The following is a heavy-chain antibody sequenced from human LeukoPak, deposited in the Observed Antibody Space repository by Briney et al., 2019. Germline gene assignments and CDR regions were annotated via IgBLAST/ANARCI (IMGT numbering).Heavy chain of an antibody. D-gene: IGHD4-17*01. V-gene: IGHV3-23*01. Sequence: GGSLRLSCAASGFAVSSYYMSWVRQAPGKGLEWVSAISGSGGSTYYADSVKGRFTISRDNSKNTLYLQMNSLRAEDTAVYYCAKDDYDYGDRGSPEPYYYYYYMDVWGKGTTVTVSS. CDR1: GFAVSSYY. CDR2: ISGSGGST. J-gene: IGHJ6*03. CDR3: AKDDYDYGDRGSPEPYYYYYYMDV.